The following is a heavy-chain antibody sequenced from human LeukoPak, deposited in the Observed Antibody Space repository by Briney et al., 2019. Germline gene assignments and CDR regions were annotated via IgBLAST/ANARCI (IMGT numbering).Heavy chain of an antibody. CDR2: ISWNSGSI. V-gene: IGHV3-9*01. CDR1: GFTFDDYA. Sequence: GGSLRLSCAASGFTFDDYAMHWVRQAPGKGLEWVSGISWNSGSIGYADSVKGRFTISRDNAKNSLYLQMNSLRAEDTALYYCSKDAEIAAAGHFHWFEPWGQGTLVTVSS. J-gene: IGHJ5*02. D-gene: IGHD6-13*01. CDR3: SKDAEIAAAGHFHWFEP.